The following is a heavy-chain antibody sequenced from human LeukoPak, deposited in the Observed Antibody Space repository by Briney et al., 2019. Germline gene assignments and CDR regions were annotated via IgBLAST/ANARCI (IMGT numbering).Heavy chain of an antibody. CDR1: GFTVSSNY. V-gene: IGHV3-53*01. CDR3: ARAPDYGDYSYYGMDV. D-gene: IGHD4-17*01. Sequence: GGSLRLSCAASGFTVSSNYMSWVRQAPGKGLEWVSVIYSGGSTYYADSVKGRFTISRDNPKNTLYLQMNSLRAEDTAVYYCARAPDYGDYSYYGMDVWGQGTTVTVSS. CDR2: IYSGGST. J-gene: IGHJ6*02.